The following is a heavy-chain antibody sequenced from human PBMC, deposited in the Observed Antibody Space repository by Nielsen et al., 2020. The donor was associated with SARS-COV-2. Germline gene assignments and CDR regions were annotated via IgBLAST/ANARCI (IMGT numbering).Heavy chain of an antibody. CDR2: ISNNGGST. D-gene: IGHD3-10*01. CDR3: GKDTYYYGSGSYSY. CDR1: GFTFSSYA. Sequence: GESLKISCSASGFTFSSYAMHWVRQAPGKGLEYVSAISNNGGSTYYADSVKGRFTISRDNSKNTLYLQMSSLRAEDTAVYYCGKDTYYYGSGSYSYWGQGTLVTVSS. V-gene: IGHV3-64D*06. J-gene: IGHJ4*02.